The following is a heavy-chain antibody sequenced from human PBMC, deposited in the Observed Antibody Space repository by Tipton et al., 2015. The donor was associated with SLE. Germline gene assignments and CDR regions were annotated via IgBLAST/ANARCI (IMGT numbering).Heavy chain of an antibody. D-gene: IGHD6-6*01. V-gene: IGHV4-39*07. CDR3: ARQGASSSSRWFDP. CDR1: GGSISSSSYY. CDR2: IYYSGST. J-gene: IGHJ5*02. Sequence: LRLSCTVSGGSISSSSYYWGWIRQPPGKGLEWIGSIYYSGSTYYNPSLKSRVTISVDTSKNQFSLKLSSVTAADTAVYYCARQGASSSSRWFDPWGQGTLVTVSS.